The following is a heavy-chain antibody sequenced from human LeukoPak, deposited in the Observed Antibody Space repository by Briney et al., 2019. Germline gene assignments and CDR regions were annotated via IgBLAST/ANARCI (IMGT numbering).Heavy chain of an antibody. CDR1: GFTFSSYT. CDR2: ISSSGGSI. CDR3: ARRSGDDTFDI. Sequence: GGSLRLSCAASGFTFSSYTMNWVRQAPGKGVEWVSSISSSGGSIYYADSVKGRFTISRDNAKNSMYMQMNSLRAEDTAVYYCARRSGDDTFDIWGQGTMVTVSS. V-gene: IGHV3-21*01. J-gene: IGHJ3*02. D-gene: IGHD1-26*01.